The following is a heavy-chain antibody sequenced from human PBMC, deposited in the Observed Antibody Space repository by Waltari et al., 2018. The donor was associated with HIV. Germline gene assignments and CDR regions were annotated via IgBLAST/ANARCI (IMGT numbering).Heavy chain of an antibody. CDR1: GGSISRSY. V-gene: IGHV4-4*07. D-gene: IGHD2-2*02. Sequence: QVQLQESGPGLVTPSETLSLTCTVSGGSISRSYWSWVRQPAGKGLEWIGRFYSSGNSNYNPSLKSRVTLSLDTSKNQFSLNLSSVTAADTAVYYCARANSSTSRYSAFDMWGQGTVVTVSS. CDR3: ARANSSTSRYSAFDM. J-gene: IGHJ3*02. CDR2: FYSSGNS.